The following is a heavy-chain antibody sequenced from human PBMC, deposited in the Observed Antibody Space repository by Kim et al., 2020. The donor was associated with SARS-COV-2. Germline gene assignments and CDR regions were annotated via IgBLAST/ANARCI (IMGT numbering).Heavy chain of an antibody. J-gene: IGHJ4*02. V-gene: IGHV3-73*01. CDR1: GFAFSDSP. Sequence: GGSLRLSCAASGFAFSDSPMHWVRQAPGKGLEWVGHIRSGSGSYATAYAASGTGTISISRAKSKHNLQLHSQSLETEDTSYCSCAIQTSSCHDYWGQGT. CDR3: AIQTSSCHDY. D-gene: IGHD2-15*01. CDR2: IRSGSGSYAT.